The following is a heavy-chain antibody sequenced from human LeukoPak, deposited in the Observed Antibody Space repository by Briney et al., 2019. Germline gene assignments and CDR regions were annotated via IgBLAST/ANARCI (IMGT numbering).Heavy chain of an antibody. Sequence: GGSLRLSCAASGFTFSSYAMHWVRQAPGKGLEWVAVISYDGSNKYYADSVKGRFTISRDNSKNTLYLQMNSLRAEDTAVYYCARAQYPLYYYGSIDAWGQGTLVTVSS. CDR2: ISYDGSNK. CDR3: ARAQYPLYYYGSIDA. J-gene: IGHJ5*02. V-gene: IGHV3-30*04. D-gene: IGHD3-10*01. CDR1: GFTFSSYA.